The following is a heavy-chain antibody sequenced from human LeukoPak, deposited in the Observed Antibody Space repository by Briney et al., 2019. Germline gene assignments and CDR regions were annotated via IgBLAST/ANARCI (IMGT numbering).Heavy chain of an antibody. Sequence: PSETLSLTCTVSGGSISSYYWSWIRQPPGKGLEWIGYIYYSGSTNYNPSLKSRVTISVDTSKNQFSLRLSSVTAADTAVYYCARGPRLAATGWFDPWGQGTLVTVSS. CDR1: GGSISSYY. J-gene: IGHJ5*02. V-gene: IGHV4-59*01. D-gene: IGHD1-14*01. CDR3: ARGPRLAATGWFDP. CDR2: IYYSGST.